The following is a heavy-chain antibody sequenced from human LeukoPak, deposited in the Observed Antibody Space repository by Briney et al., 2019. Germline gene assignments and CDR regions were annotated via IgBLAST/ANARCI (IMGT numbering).Heavy chain of an antibody. J-gene: IGHJ4*02. CDR3: ARGEMATIFDY. Sequence: PSETLSLTCTVSGGSISSGGYYWSWIRQHPGKGLEWIGYIYYSGSTYYNPSLKSRVTMSVDTSKNQFSLKLSSVTAADTAVYYCARGEMATIFDYWGQGTLVTVSS. V-gene: IGHV4-31*03. CDR2: IYYSGST. CDR1: GGSISSGGYY. D-gene: IGHD5-24*01.